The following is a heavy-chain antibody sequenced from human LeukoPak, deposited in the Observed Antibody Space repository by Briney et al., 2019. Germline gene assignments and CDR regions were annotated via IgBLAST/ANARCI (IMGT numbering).Heavy chain of an antibody. J-gene: IGHJ6*03. Sequence: KPSETLSLTCTVSGYSISSGYYWSWIRQPAGKGLEWIGRIYTSGSTNYNPSLKSRVTISVDTSKNQFSLKLSSVTAADTAVYYCARSPYSNYYYYYYMDVWGKGTTVTVSS. CDR2: IYTSGST. CDR3: ARSPYSNYYYYYYMDV. V-gene: IGHV4-61*02. CDR1: GYSISSGYY. D-gene: IGHD4-11*01.